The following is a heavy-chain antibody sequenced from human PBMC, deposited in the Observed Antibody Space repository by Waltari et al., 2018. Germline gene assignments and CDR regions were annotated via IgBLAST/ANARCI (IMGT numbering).Heavy chain of an antibody. CDR3: ARAFDSGYDSYYFDS. J-gene: IGHJ4*02. Sequence: QVQLQQLGAGLLKPSDTLSLTCGVSTEFFSGYPWIWIRQPPGKGVEWIGEVSDIGGTTYNPALKSRVTISVDASEKKFSLKLSSVTAADTAVYYCARAFDSGYDSYYFDSWGQGTLVTVSS. CDR2: VSDIGGT. D-gene: IGHD5-12*01. V-gene: IGHV4-34*01. CDR1: TEFFSGYP.